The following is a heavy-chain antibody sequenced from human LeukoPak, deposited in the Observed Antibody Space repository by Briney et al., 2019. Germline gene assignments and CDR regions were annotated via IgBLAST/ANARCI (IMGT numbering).Heavy chain of an antibody. D-gene: IGHD1-1*01. CDR1: GGSFSGHY. Sequence: TSETLSLTCAVYGGSFSGHYWSWIRQPPGKGLEWIGEINHSGSTNYNPSLKSRVTISVDTSKNQFSLKLSSVTAADTAVYYCARTTTLFYYYGMDVWGQGTTVTVSS. V-gene: IGHV4-34*01. J-gene: IGHJ6*02. CDR2: INHSGST. CDR3: ARTTTLFYYYGMDV.